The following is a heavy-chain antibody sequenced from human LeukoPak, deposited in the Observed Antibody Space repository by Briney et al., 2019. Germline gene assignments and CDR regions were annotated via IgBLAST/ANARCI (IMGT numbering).Heavy chain of an antibody. CDR2: IYYSGST. CDR1: GGSISSYY. J-gene: IGHJ4*02. Sequence: SETLSFTCTVSGGSISSYYWSWIRQPPGKGLEWIGYIYYSGSTNYNPSLKSRVTISVDTSKNQFSLKLSSVTAADTAVYYCARRWFGELPDYWGQGTLVTVSS. D-gene: IGHD3-10*01. CDR3: ARRWFGELPDY. V-gene: IGHV4-59*01.